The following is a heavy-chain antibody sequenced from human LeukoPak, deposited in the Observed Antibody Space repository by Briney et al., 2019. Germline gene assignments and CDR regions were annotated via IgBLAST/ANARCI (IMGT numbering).Heavy chain of an antibody. J-gene: IGHJ2*01. CDR2: INGSGSST. D-gene: IGHD1-1*01. Sequence: SGGSLRLSCAASGFTFSSHAMSWVRQAPGKGLEWVSAINGSGSSTYYADSVKGRVSISRDNSKNTLYLQMNSLRVEDTALYYCARDFWNDFEYFDLWGRGTLVTVSS. CDR3: ARDFWNDFEYFDL. V-gene: IGHV3-23*01. CDR1: GFTFSSHA.